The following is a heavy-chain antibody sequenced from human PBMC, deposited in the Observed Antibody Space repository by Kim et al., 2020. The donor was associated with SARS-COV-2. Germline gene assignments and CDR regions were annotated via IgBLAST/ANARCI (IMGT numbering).Heavy chain of an antibody. CDR3: ARAGGYDSSGYYYDKDAFDI. V-gene: IGHV3-53*04. CDR1: GFTVSSNY. J-gene: IGHJ3*02. D-gene: IGHD3-22*01. Sequence: GGSLRLSCAASGFTVSSNYMSWVRQAPGKGLEWVSVIYSGGSTYYADSVKGRFTISRHNSKNTLYLQMNSLRAEDTAVYYCARAGGYDSSGYYYDKDAFDIWGQGTMVTVSS. CDR2: IYSGGST.